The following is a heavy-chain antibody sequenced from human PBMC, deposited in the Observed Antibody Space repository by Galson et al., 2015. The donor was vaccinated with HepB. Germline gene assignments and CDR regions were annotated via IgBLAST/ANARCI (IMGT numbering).Heavy chain of an antibody. CDR1: GFTFSSYA. Sequence: SLRLSCAASGFTFSSYAMSWVRQAPGKGLEWVSAISGSGGSTYYADSVEGRFTISRDNSKNTLYLQMNSLRAEDTAVYYCAIGEVTAAGAFDYWGQGTLVTVSS. CDR3: AIGEVTAAGAFDY. J-gene: IGHJ4*02. CDR2: ISGSGGST. D-gene: IGHD6-13*01. V-gene: IGHV3-23*01.